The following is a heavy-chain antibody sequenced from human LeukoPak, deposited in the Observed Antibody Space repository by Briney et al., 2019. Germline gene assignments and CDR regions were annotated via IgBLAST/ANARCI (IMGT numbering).Heavy chain of an antibody. CDR2: INTNNGDP. Sequence: ASVKVFCKASGYAFTRYVMNWVRQAPGQGLEWMGRINTNNGDPIYAPGFTGRFVFSLDTSVSTAYLQISSLKAEDTAVYYCAREGLYDAFDIWGQGTMVTVSS. CDR3: AREGLYDAFDI. J-gene: IGHJ3*02. D-gene: IGHD6-19*01. CDR1: GYAFTRYV. V-gene: IGHV7-4-1*02.